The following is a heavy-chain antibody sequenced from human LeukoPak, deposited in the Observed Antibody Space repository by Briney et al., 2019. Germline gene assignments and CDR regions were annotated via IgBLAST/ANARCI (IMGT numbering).Heavy chain of an antibody. D-gene: IGHD3-10*01. J-gene: IGHJ4*02. V-gene: IGHV3-53*01. Sequence: GGSLRLSCADSGFTVSSNYMSWVRQAPGKGLEWVSVIYSGGSTYYADSVKGRFTISRDNSKNTLYLQMNSLRAEDTAVYYCAYGSGSYYSLDRTFDYWGQGTLVTVSS. CDR1: GFTVSSNY. CDR2: IYSGGST. CDR3: AYGSGSYYSLDRTFDY.